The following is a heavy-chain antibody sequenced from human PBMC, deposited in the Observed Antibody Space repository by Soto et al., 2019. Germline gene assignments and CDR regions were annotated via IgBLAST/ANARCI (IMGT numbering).Heavy chain of an antibody. Sequence: PXGVLRLSCAASGFSFSSNYMTWVRRAPGKGLEWVSVIYSDGNTDYADFVKGRFIISSDSSKNTLHLQMNSLRAEDTAVYYCARVPLFGYGMDVWGQGTTVTVS. CDR2: IYSDGNT. D-gene: IGHD3-16*01. CDR3: ARVPLFGYGMDV. V-gene: IGHV3-53*01. J-gene: IGHJ6*02. CDR1: GFSFSSNY.